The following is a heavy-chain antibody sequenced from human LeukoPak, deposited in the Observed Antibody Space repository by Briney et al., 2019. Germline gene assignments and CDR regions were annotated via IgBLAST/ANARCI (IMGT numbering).Heavy chain of an antibody. CDR2: ISNSGGST. V-gene: IGHV3-23*01. J-gene: IGHJ4*02. CDR1: GFTFSSYV. CDR3: AKEGFDS. Sequence: QSGGSLRLSCAASGFTFSSYVMSWVRQAPGKGLEWVLSISNSGGSTYYADSVKGRFTISRDNSKNTLYLQMNSLRAEDTALYYCAKEGFDSWGQGTLVTVSS.